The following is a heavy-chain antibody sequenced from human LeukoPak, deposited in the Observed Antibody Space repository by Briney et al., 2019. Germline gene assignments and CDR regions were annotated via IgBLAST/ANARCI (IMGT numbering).Heavy chain of an antibody. CDR1: GGTFSSYA. V-gene: IGHV1-18*01. J-gene: IGHJ4*02. CDR2: ISAYNGNT. CDR3: ARGSSPDY. Sequence: GASVKVSCKASGGTFSSYAISWVRQASGQGLEWMGWISAYNGNTNYAQKLQGRVTMTTDTSTSTAYMGLRSLRSDDTAVYYCARGSSPDYWGQGTLVTVSS. D-gene: IGHD1-26*01.